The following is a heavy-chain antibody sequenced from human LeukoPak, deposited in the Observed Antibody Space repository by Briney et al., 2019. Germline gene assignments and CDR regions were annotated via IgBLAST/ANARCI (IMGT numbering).Heavy chain of an antibody. CDR1: GGSFSGYY. Sequence: SETLSLTCAVYGGSFSGYYWSWIRQPPGKGLEWIGEINHSGSTNYNPSPKSRVTISVDTSKNQFSLKLSSVTAADTAVYYCARRTIQLWSSRFDYWGQGTLVTVSS. D-gene: IGHD5-18*01. CDR2: INHSGST. CDR3: ARRTIQLWSSRFDY. V-gene: IGHV4-34*01. J-gene: IGHJ4*02.